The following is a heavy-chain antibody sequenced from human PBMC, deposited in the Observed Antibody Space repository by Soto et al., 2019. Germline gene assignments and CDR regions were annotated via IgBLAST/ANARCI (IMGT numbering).Heavy chain of an antibody. CDR1: GFTFGSYA. CDR2: ISGSGSST. D-gene: IGHD3-9*01. Sequence: GGSLRLSXAASGFTFGSYAMTWVRQAPGKGLEWVSAISGSGSSTYYADSVKGRFTISRDNSKNTLYLQMNSLRAEDTAVYYCAKVLYYDILTGLDYWGQGTLVTVSS. V-gene: IGHV3-23*01. CDR3: AKVLYYDILTGLDY. J-gene: IGHJ4*02.